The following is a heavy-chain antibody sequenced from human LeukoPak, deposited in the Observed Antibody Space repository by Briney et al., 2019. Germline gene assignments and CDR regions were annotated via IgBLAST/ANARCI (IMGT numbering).Heavy chain of an antibody. V-gene: IGHV5-10-1*01. D-gene: IGHD2-15*01. Sequence: GESLKISCKGSGYSFTSYWISWVRQMPGKGLEWMGRIDPSDSYTNYSPSFQGHVTISADKSISTAYPQWSSLKASDTAMYYCARQYCSGGSCYPNWFDPWGQGTLVTVSS. CDR1: GYSFTSYW. J-gene: IGHJ5*02. CDR2: IDPSDSYT. CDR3: ARQYCSGGSCYPNWFDP.